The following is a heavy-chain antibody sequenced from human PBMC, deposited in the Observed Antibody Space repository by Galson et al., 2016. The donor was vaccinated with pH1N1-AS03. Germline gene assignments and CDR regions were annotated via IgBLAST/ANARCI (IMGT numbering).Heavy chain of an antibody. D-gene: IGHD6-19*01. Sequence: LRLSCAASGFTFSTYWMMWVRQAPGKGLEWVANINHDGGGKYYVDSVKGRFTISRDNAKNSLFLQMDSLRAEDTAVYFCARMQWLLPLYYFNCWGQGTLVTVSS. CDR1: GFTFSTYW. V-gene: IGHV3-7*03. J-gene: IGHJ4*02. CDR3: ARMQWLLPLYYFNC. CDR2: INHDGGGK.